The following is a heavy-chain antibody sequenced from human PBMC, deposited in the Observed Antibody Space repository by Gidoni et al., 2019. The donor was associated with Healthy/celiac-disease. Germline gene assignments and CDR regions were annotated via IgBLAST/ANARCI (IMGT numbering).Heavy chain of an antibody. D-gene: IGHD2-15*01. V-gene: IGHV3-33*01. CDR1: GFTFSSYG. CDR2: IWYDGSNK. Sequence: QVQLVESGGGVVQPGRSLRLSCAASGFTFSSYGMHWVRQAPGKGLEWVAVIWYDGSNKYYADSVKGRFTISRDNSKNTLYLQMNSLRAEDTAVYYCARLGYCSGGSCYDYWGQGTLVTVSS. CDR3: ARLGYCSGGSCYDY. J-gene: IGHJ4*02.